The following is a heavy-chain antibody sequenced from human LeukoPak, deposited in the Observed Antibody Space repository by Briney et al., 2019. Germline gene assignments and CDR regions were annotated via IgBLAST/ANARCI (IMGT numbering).Heavy chain of an antibody. CDR3: SALTGGDDAFDI. V-gene: IGHV4-59*01. CDR2: IFYTGST. CDR1: GGSISSYY. J-gene: IGHJ3*02. Sequence: PSETLSLTCTVSGGSISSYYWSWIRQPPGKGLEWIGYIFYTGSTNYNPSLKSRVTTSVLTSKNRFSLKLSSMTAADTAVYYCSALTGGDDAFDIWGQGTMFTVSS. D-gene: IGHD4-23*01.